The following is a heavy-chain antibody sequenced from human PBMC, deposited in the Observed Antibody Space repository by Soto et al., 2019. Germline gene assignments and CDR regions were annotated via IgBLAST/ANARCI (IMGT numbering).Heavy chain of an antibody. CDR3: ARARVTTHDY. CDR2: IYYSGST. V-gene: IGHV4-39*01. D-gene: IGHD4-17*01. CDR1: GGSISGSTYC. Sequence: SETLSLTWTVSGGSISGSTYCWGWIRQPPGKGLECIASIYYSGSTYYNPSLKSRVTISVDTSKNQFSLRLSSVTAADTAVYYCARARVTTHDYWGQGTLVTVSS. J-gene: IGHJ4*02.